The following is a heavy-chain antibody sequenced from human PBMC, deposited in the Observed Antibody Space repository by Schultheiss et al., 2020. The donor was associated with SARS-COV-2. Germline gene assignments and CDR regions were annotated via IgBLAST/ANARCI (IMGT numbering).Heavy chain of an antibody. V-gene: IGHV3-48*04. Sequence: GESLKISCAASGFTFSSYSMNWVRQAPGKGLEWVSYISSSSSTIYYADSVKGRFTISRDNAKNSLYLQMNSLRAEDTAVYYCARGQVKKYYYYGMDVWGQGTTVTVSS. D-gene: IGHD4-23*01. CDR2: ISSSSSTI. CDR3: ARGQVKKYYYYGMDV. CDR1: GFTFSSYS. J-gene: IGHJ6*02.